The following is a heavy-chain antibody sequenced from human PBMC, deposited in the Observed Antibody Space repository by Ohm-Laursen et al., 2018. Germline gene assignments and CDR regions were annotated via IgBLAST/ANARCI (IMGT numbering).Heavy chain of an antibody. CDR2: INSDGSST. Sequence: SLRLSCTASGFTFNNYWMHWVRQAPGKGLVWVSRINSDGSSTSYADSVKGRFTISRDNAENTLYMQMNSLRAEDTAVYYCARDEQQLLDAFDIWGQGTMVTVSS. CDR1: GFTFNNYW. J-gene: IGHJ3*02. D-gene: IGHD6-13*01. V-gene: IGHV3-74*01. CDR3: ARDEQQLLDAFDI.